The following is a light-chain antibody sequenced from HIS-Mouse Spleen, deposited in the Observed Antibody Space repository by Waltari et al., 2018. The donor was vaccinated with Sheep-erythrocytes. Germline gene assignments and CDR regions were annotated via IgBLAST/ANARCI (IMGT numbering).Light chain of an antibody. Sequence: SYELTQPPSVSVSPVQTASITCSGDKLGDKYACWSQQKPGQSPVLVIYHDSKRPSGIPERFSGSNSEDRDTLSVSGIQAMDEADYYCQAWDSSTAVFGGETTLTV. CDR3: QAWDSSTAV. CDR2: HDS. CDR1: KLGDKY. V-gene: IGLV3-1*01. J-gene: IGLJ2*01.